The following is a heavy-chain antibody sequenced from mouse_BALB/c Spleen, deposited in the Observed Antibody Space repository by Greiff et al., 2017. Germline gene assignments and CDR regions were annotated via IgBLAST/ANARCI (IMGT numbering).Heavy chain of an antibody. Sequence: EVMLVESGGGLVQPGGSLRLSCATSGFTFTDYYMSWVSQPPGKALEWLGFIRNKANGYTTEYSASVKGRFTISRDNSQSILYLQMNTLRAEDSATYYCARDKDYYGSSPFDYWGQGTTLTVSS. J-gene: IGHJ2*01. D-gene: IGHD1-1*01. CDR1: GFTFTDYY. CDR3: ARDKDYYGSSPFDY. V-gene: IGHV7-3*02. CDR2: IRNKANGYTT.